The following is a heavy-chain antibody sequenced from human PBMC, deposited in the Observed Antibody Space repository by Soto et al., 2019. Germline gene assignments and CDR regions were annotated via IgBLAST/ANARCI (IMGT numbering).Heavy chain of an antibody. V-gene: IGHV4-31*03. J-gene: IGHJ5*02. CDR2: IYYSGST. CDR3: ARANVVPATNWFDP. Sequence: QVQLQESGPGLVKPSQTLSLTCTVSGGSISSGGYYWSWIRQHPGTGLAWIGYIYYSGSTYYNPSPKSRVTIAVDTSKNQFSLKLSSVTAADTAVYYCARANVVPATNWFDPWGQGTLVTVSS. CDR1: GGSISSGGYY. D-gene: IGHD2-2*01.